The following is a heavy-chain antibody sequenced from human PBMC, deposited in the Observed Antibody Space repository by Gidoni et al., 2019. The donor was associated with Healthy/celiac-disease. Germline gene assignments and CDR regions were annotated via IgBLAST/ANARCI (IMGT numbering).Heavy chain of an antibody. J-gene: IGHJ1*01. D-gene: IGHD6-19*01. CDR3: ARDSEYSSGWLGYFQH. CDR2: ISYDGSNK. CDR1: GFTFSSYA. V-gene: IGHV3-30-3*01. Sequence: QVQLVESGGGVVQPGRSLRLSCAASGFTFSSYAMPWVRQAPGKGLGWVAVISYDGSNKYYADSVKGRFTISRDNSKNTLYLQMNSLRAEDTAVYYCARDSEYSSGWLGYFQHWGQGTLVTVSS.